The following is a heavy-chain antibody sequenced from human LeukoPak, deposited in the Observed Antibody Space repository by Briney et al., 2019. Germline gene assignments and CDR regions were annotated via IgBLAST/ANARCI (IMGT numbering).Heavy chain of an antibody. CDR2: IYYSGST. CDR3: ARDGDCSGGSCPGDAFDI. J-gene: IGHJ3*02. Sequence: PSETLSLTCTVSGGSISSYYWCWIRQPPGKGLEWIGYIYYSGSTNYNPSLKSRVTISVDTSKNQFSLKLSSVTAADTAVYYCARDGDCSGGSCPGDAFDIWGQGTMVTVSS. V-gene: IGHV4-59*01. CDR1: GGSISSYY. D-gene: IGHD2-15*01.